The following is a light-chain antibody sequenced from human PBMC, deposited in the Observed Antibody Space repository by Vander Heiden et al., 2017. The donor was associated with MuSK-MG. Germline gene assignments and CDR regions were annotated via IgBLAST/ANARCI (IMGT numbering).Light chain of an antibody. CDR3: CSDAGSYNVV. J-gene: IGLJ2*01. CDR1: SSDVGGYNY. Sequence: SALTQPRSVSGSPGQSVTISCTGTSSDVGGYNYVSWYQQHPGKAPELMIYDDSKRPSGVPDRFSGSKSGNTASLTISVHQDEEAADYYCCSDAGSYNVVFGGGTKLTVL. CDR2: DDS. V-gene: IGLV2-11*01.